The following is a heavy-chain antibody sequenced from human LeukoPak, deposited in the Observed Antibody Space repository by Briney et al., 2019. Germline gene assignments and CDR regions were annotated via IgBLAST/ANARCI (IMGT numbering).Heavy chain of an antibody. D-gene: IGHD2-2*01. J-gene: IGHJ5*02. CDR1: GGSISSSPYY. CDR2: IYYRGST. CDR3: ARHYLSDGILSTFDP. V-gene: IGHV4-39*01. Sequence: SETLSLTCTVSGGSISSSPYYWGWIRQPPGTGLEWIGTIYYRGSTYSNPSLNSRVTISLDTSKNQFSLRLRSVPAADTALYYCARHYLSDGILSTFDPWGQGTLVTVSS.